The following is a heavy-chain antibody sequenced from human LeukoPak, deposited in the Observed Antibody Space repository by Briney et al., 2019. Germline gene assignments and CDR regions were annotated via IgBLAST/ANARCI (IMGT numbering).Heavy chain of an antibody. V-gene: IGHV4-31*01. J-gene: IGHJ4*02. CDR1: GGSISSGGYY. Sequence: SQTLSLTCTVSGGSISSGGYYWSWIRQHPGKGLEWIGYIYYSGSTYYNPSLKSPVTISVDTSKNQFSLKLSSVTAADTAVYYCARWRDGYNLFARYYFDYWGQGTLVTVSS. CDR3: ARWRDGYNLFARYYFDY. CDR2: IYYSGST. D-gene: IGHD5-24*01.